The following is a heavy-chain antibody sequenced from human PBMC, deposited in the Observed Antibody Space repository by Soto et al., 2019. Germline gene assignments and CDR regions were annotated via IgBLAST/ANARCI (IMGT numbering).Heavy chain of an antibody. Sequence: SVKVSCKASGCTFSSYAIRWVRQAPGQGLEWMGGIIPIFGTANYAQKFQGRVTITADESTSTAYMELSSLRSEDTAVYYCARDFNSEKSLYFDYWGQGTLVPVSS. J-gene: IGHJ4*02. CDR2: IIPIFGTA. CDR1: GCTFSSYA. D-gene: IGHD5-18*01. CDR3: ARDFNSEKSLYFDY. V-gene: IGHV1-69*13.